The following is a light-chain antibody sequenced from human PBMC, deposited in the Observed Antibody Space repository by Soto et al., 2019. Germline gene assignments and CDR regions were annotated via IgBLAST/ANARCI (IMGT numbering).Light chain of an antibody. J-gene: IGLJ2*01. CDR1: SSNIGSNT. V-gene: IGLV1-44*01. CDR2: SNN. Sequence: QSVLTQPPSASGTPGQRVTISCSGGSSNIGSNTVNWYQQLPGTAHKLLIYSNNQRPSGVPDRFSGSKSGTSASLAISGLQSEDEADYYCAAWDDSLNGVVFGGGTKLTVL. CDR3: AAWDDSLNGVV.